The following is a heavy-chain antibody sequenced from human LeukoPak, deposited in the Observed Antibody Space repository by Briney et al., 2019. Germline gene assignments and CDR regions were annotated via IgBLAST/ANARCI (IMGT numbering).Heavy chain of an antibody. V-gene: IGHV3-7*04. D-gene: IGHD3-9*01. CDR2: IKQDGSEK. J-gene: IGHJ3*02. Sequence: GGSLRLSSAASGFSFSSYWMSWVRQAPGKGLEWVANIKQDGSEKYYVDSVKGRFTISRDNAKNSLYLQVNTLRAEDTAVYYCARDYLGYDFLTNYFHDAFDIWGQGTMVTVSS. CDR1: GFSFSSYW. CDR3: ARDYLGYDFLTNYFHDAFDI.